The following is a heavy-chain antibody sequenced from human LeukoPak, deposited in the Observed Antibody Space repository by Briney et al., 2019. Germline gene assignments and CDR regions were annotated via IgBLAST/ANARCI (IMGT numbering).Heavy chain of an antibody. CDR2: ISGRDGST. J-gene: IGHJ6*03. CDR3: AKGSYYGSGSYYNPLYYYYMDV. CDR1: GFTFSSYA. V-gene: IGHV3-23*01. D-gene: IGHD3-10*01. Sequence: GGSLRLSCAASGFTFSSYAMSWVRQAPGKGLEWVSAISGRDGSTKYADSVKGRFTISRDNSKNTLYLQMNSLRAEDTAVYYCAKGSYYGSGSYYNPLYYYYMDVWGKGTTVTISS.